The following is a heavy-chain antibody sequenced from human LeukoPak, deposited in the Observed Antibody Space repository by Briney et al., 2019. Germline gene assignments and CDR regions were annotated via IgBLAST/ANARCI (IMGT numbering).Heavy chain of an antibody. CDR2: INHSGST. CDR1: GGSFSGYY. D-gene: IGHD6-6*01. CDR3: ARGRRRIAALNWFDL. Sequence: PSETLSLTWAVYGGSFSGYYWSWIRQPPGKGVEWVGEINHSGSTKYNPSLKRRVTISVDTSKNQFSLKLSSVTAADTAVYYCARGRRRIAALNWFDLWGQGTLVTVSS. J-gene: IGHJ5*02. V-gene: IGHV4-34*01.